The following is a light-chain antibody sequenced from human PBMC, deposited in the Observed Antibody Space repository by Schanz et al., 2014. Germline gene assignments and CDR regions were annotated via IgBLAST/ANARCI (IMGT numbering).Light chain of an antibody. CDR1: QSVSSSS. CDR2: GAS. V-gene: IGKV3-20*01. J-gene: IGKJ1*01. CDR3: QQYGSSFGT. Sequence: EIVLTQSPGTLSLSPGERATLSCRASQSVSSSSLAWYQQKPGQAPRLLIYGASSRATGIPDRFSGSGSGTEFTLTISSLQSEDFAVYYCQQYGSSFGTFGQGTEVEIK.